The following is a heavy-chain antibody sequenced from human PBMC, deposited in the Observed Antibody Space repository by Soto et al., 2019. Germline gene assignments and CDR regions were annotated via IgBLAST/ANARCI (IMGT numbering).Heavy chain of an antibody. J-gene: IGHJ2*01. D-gene: IGHD5-12*01. CDR3: VGGPGVELLRSTGYCYFDL. V-gene: IGHV1-69*01. CDR1: GGTFSSYA. Sequence: QVQLVQSGAEVKKPGSSVKVSCKASGGTFSSYAISWVRQAPGQGLEWMGGIIPIFGTANYAQKFQGRVTITADESTSTAYRELSSLISEDTGVYYCVGGPGVELLRSTGYCYFDLWGRGTLVTVSS. CDR2: IIPIFGTA.